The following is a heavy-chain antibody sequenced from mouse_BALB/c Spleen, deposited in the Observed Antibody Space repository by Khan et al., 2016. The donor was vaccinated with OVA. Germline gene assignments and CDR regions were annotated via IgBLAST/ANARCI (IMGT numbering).Heavy chain of an antibody. CDR3: ARPAYDGYYAY. CDR1: GYTFTDYA. CDR2: ISTYSGNT. J-gene: IGHJ2*01. D-gene: IGHD2-3*01. V-gene: IGHV1S137*01. Sequence: QVQLKQSGPELVRPGVSVKISCKGSGYTFTDYAVHWMKQSHTKSLEWIGIISTYSGNTNYNQNFKGKATMTVDKSSSTAYMELARLTSEDSAIYSCARPAYDGYYAYWGQGTTLTVSS.